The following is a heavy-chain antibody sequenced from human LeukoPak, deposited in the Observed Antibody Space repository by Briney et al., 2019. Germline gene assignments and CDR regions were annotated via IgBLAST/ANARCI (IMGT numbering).Heavy chain of an antibody. CDR3: ARRVSSSLYYYYYMDV. D-gene: IGHD6-6*01. V-gene: IGHV1-8*01. J-gene: IGHJ6*03. CDR2: MNPNSGNT. Sequence: ASVKVSCKASEYTFTSYDINWVRQATGQGLEWMGWMNPNSGNTGYAQKFQGRVTMTRNTSISTAYMELSSLRSEDTAVYYCARRVSSSLYYYYYMDVWGKGTTVTVSS. CDR1: EYTFTSYD.